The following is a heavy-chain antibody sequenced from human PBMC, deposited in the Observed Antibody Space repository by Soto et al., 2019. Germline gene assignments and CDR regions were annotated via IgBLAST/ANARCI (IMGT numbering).Heavy chain of an antibody. Sequence: QVQLVESGGGVVQPGRSLRLSCAASGFTFSSYAMHWVRQAPGKGLEWVAVISYDGSNKYYADSVKGRFTISRDNSKNTLYLQMNSLRAEDTAVYYCARTDNILSPYYYYGMDVWGQGTTVTVSS. CDR2: ISYDGSNK. V-gene: IGHV3-30-3*01. CDR1: GFTFSSYA. J-gene: IGHJ6*02. CDR3: ARTDNILSPYYYYGMDV.